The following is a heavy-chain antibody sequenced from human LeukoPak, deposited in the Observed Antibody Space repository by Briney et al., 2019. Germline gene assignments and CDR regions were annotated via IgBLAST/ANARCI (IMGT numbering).Heavy chain of an antibody. CDR3: ARGLVGASFFDY. J-gene: IGHJ4*02. CDR2: IIPIFGTA. V-gene: IGHV1-69*13. Sequence: SVKVSCKASGGTFSSYAISWVRQAPGQGLEWMGGIIPIFGTADYAQKFQGRVTITADESTSAAYMELSSLRSEDTAVYYCARGLVGASFFDYWGQGTLVTVSS. D-gene: IGHD1-26*01. CDR1: GGTFSSYA.